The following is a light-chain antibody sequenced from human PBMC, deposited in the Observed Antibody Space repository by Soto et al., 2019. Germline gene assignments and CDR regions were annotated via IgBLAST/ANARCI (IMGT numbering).Light chain of an antibody. CDR2: DAS. J-gene: IGKJ1*01. V-gene: IGKV3-11*01. Sequence: EIVLTQSPATLSLSPGERGTLSCRASQSISSSLAWYQQKPGQAPRLLIYDASNRATGIPARFSGSGSGTDFTLTISSLVPEDFAVYYCQQRFSWPRTFGQGTKVEIK. CDR1: QSISSS. CDR3: QQRFSWPRT.